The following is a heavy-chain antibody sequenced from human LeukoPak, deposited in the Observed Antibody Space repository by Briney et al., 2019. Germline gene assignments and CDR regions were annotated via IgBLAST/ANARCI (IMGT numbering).Heavy chain of an antibody. D-gene: IGHD6-13*01. J-gene: IGHJ4*02. Sequence: ASVKVSCKASGYTFTGYHIHWVLQAPGQGLEWMGRINPYSGDTNFAQKFQGRVTMTRDTSITTAYMDLSSLTPDGTAVYFCARDQGSLTRSWYTGYWGQGTQVTVSS. CDR3: ARDQGSLTRSWYTGY. CDR2: INPYSGDT. V-gene: IGHV1-2*06. CDR1: GYTFTGYH.